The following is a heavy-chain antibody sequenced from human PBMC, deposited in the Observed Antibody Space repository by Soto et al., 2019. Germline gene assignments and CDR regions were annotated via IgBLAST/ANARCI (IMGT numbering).Heavy chain of an antibody. J-gene: IGHJ4*02. D-gene: IGHD4-17*01. Sequence: TSETLSLTCTVSGGSISSSSYYWGWIRQPPGKGLEWIGSIYYSGSTYYNPSLKSRVTISVDTSENQFSLKLSSVTAADTAVYYCARVMTTVTTSDYWGQGTLVTVSS. CDR2: IYYSGST. CDR3: ARVMTTVTTSDY. V-gene: IGHV4-39*01. CDR1: GGSISSSSYY.